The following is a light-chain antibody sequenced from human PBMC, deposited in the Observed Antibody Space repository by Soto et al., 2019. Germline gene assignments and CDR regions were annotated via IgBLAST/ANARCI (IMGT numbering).Light chain of an antibody. CDR1: QSIGTNY. Sequence: ENRLTQSPGTLSLSPGERATLSCRASQSIGTNYVAWFQQKPGQAPTLLIYAASRRATGIPDRFSGSGSGTEFTLTISRLEPEDSAVYFCQQYSSTPRTFGQGTKV. V-gene: IGKV3-20*01. CDR3: QQYSSTPRT. J-gene: IGKJ1*01. CDR2: AAS.